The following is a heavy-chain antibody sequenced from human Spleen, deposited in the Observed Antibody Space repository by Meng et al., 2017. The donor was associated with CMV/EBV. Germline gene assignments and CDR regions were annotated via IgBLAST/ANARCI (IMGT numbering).Heavy chain of an antibody. CDR1: GYTFTNYG. D-gene: IGHD1-1*01. Sequence: ASVKVSCKASGYTFTNYGITWVRQAPGQGLEWMGWISTYSGNTNYAQRLQGRVTMTTDTSTSTAYMSLRRLRSDDTAVYFCARDTLNWSFDYWGQGTPVTVSS. CDR3: ARDTLNWSFDY. V-gene: IGHV1-18*01. CDR2: ISTYSGNT. J-gene: IGHJ4*02.